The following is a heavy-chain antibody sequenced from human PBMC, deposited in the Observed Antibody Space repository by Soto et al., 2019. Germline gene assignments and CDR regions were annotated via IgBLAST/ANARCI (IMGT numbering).Heavy chain of an antibody. CDR3: ARDYSSSFGC. V-gene: IGHV4-31*03. J-gene: IGHJ4*02. D-gene: IGHD6-6*01. Sequence: SETLSLTCTVSGGSNSTGGYDWSCIRQHPWKGLEWIGYIDYSGSTYYHPSLKIRVTISVDTSKHQFSLRLRSVTGADPAVDDCARDYSSSFGCCGQGTRVTVSS. CDR2: IDYSGST. CDR1: GGSNSTGGYD.